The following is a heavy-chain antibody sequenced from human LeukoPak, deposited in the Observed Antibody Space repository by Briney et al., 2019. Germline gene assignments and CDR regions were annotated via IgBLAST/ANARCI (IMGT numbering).Heavy chain of an antibody. CDR2: IYYSGST. V-gene: IGHV4-30-4*08. CDR1: GGSITGYY. CDR3: ARETGYSSSWLI. Sequence: PSETLSLTCTVSGGSITGYYWSWIRQPPGKGLEWIGYIYYSGSTYYNPSLKSRVTISVDTSKNQFSLKLSSVTAADTAVYYCARETGYSSSWLIWGQGTLVTVSS. J-gene: IGHJ4*02. D-gene: IGHD6-13*01.